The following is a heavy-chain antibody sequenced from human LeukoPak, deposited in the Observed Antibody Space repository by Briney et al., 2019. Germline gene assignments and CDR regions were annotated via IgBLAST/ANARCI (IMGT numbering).Heavy chain of an antibody. CDR3: WTYYYGSGTTDAFDI. V-gene: IGHV3-48*01. D-gene: IGHD3-10*01. J-gene: IGHJ3*02. CDR2: ISSSGSTI. Sequence: GGSLRLSCAASGFTFSSHSMNWVRQAPGKGLEWVSYISSSGSTIYYADSVKGRFSISRDNAKNSLHLQMNSLRAEDTAVYYCWTYYYGSGTTDAFDIWGQGTMVTVSS. CDR1: GFTFSSHS.